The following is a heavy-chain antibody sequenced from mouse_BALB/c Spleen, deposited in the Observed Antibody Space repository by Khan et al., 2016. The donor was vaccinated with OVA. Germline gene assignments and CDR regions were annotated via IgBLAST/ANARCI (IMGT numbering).Heavy chain of an antibody. V-gene: IGHV1-77*01. J-gene: IGHJ3*01. D-gene: IGHD2-3*01. CDR3: SKGGYSVFAY. CDR1: GYKFTDSI. Sequence: QVQLQQPGPELVKPGASLKVSCKASGYKFTDSIIGWVKQSTRQGLEWIGDIFPGSGTPYYNEKFKDKATLTADKSSNTAYLQLSSLTSEDSAVYFFSKGGYSVFAYWGQGTLVTVSA. CDR2: IFPGSGTP.